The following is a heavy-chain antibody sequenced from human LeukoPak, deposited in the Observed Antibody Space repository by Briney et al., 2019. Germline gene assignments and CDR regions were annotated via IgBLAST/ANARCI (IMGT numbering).Heavy chain of an antibody. V-gene: IGHV3-73*01. Sequence: SGGSLRLSCAASGFTFSGSAMHWVRQASGKGLEWVGRIRSKANSYATAYAASVKGRFTISRDDSKNTAYLQMNSLKTEDTAVYYCTSYSTVVTTPFGYWGQGTLVTVSS. CDR2: IRSKANSYAT. D-gene: IGHD4-23*01. CDR3: TSYSTVVTTPFGY. J-gene: IGHJ4*02. CDR1: GFTFSGSA.